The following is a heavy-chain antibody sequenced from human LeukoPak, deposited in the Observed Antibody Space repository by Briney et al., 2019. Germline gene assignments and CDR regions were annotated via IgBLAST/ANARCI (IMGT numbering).Heavy chain of an antibody. CDR3: TTQELGYCSGGSCYEY. CDR1: GFTFSGSA. J-gene: IGHJ4*02. V-gene: IGHV3-73*01. CDR2: IRSKANSYAT. D-gene: IGHD2-15*01. Sequence: GGSLRLSCAASGFTFSGSAMHWVRQASGKGLEWVGRIRSKANSYATAYAASVKGRFTISRDDSKNTAYLQMNSLKTEDAAVYHCTTQELGYCSGGSCYEYWGQGTLVTVSS.